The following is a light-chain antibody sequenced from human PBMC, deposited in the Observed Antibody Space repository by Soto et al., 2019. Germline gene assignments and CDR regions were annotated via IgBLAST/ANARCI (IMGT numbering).Light chain of an antibody. V-gene: IGKV4-1*01. CDR2: WAF. CDR1: QSVLYSSNNKYY. CDR3: QQYYSTPVP. Sequence: DIVMTQSPDSLAVSLGERATINCKSSQSVLYSSNNKYYLAWCQQKPGQPAKLLIYWAFTRESGIPDRFSGSGSGKDLTITISSLQAEDVAVYHCQQYYSTPVPFGGGTKVEIK. J-gene: IGKJ4*01.